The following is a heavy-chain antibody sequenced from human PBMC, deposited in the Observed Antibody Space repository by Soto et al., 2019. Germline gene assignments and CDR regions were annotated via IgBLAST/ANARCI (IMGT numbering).Heavy chain of an antibody. J-gene: IGHJ6*03. V-gene: IGHV3-23*01. CDR3: AKCHSSSWPLYYYYYMDV. CDR2: ISGSGGST. D-gene: IGHD6-13*01. Sequence: PGGSLRLSCAASGFTFSSYAMSWVRQAPGKGLEWVSAISGSGGSTYYADSVKGRFTISRDNSKNTLYLQMNSLRAEDTAVYYCAKCHSSSWPLYYYYYMDVWGKGTTVTVSS. CDR1: GFTFSSYA.